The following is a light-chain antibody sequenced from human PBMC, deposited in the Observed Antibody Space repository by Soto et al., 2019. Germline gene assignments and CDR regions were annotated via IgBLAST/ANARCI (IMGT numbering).Light chain of an antibody. Sequence: EVLLTQSPATLSLSPGETATLFCRASQSVTTYLAWYQQKPGQPPRLLIYDASNRATGIPARFSGSGSGTDLTLTLSSLEPEDFAVYYCQQRSNWPPAITFGQGTRLEIK. CDR1: QSVTTY. V-gene: IGKV3-11*01. CDR3: QQRSNWPPAIT. CDR2: DAS. J-gene: IGKJ5*01.